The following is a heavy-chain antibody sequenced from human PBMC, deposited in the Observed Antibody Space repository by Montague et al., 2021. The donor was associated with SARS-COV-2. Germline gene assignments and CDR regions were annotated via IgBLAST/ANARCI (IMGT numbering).Heavy chain of an antibody. Sequence: TLSLTCTVSGDSITSKTHYWDWVRQPAGKGLEWIGRLLASGATNFSPSLKSRLTISRDTSKNEFYLKLSSVTAADTAVYYCARDSPHFDFWRGHYGDKYYMDIWGKGTTVTVS. J-gene: IGHJ6*03. CDR1: GDSITSKTHY. CDR2: LLASGAT. CDR3: ARDSPHFDFWRGHYGDKYYMDI. D-gene: IGHD3-3*01. V-gene: IGHV4-61*02.